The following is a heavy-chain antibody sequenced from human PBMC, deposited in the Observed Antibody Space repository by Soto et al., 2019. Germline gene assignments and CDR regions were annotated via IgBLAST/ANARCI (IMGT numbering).Heavy chain of an antibody. CDR1: GFTFDDYA. D-gene: IGHD2-2*01. V-gene: IGHV3-23*04. J-gene: IGHJ4*02. CDR3: APSTSWGY. Sequence: EVQLVESGGGLVQPGRSLRLSCAASGFTFDDYAMHWVRQAPGKGLEWVSGISGSGGSTYYADSVKGRFTISRDNSKNTLYLQMNSLRAEDTAVYYCAPSTSWGYWGQGTLVTVSS. CDR2: ISGSGGST.